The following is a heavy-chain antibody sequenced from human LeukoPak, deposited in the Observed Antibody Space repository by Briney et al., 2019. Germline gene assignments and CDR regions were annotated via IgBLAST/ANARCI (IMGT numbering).Heavy chain of an antibody. CDR1: GGSIGSHY. CDR2: IYDSGIT. J-gene: IGHJ2*01. V-gene: IGHV4-59*11. Sequence: PSETLSLTCTVSGGSIGSHYWSWIRQPPGKGLEWIGYIYDSGITNYNPSLKSRVTISVDTSKNQFSLKLSSVTAADTAVYYCARETRDWYFDLWGRGTLVTVSS. D-gene: IGHD2-2*01. CDR3: ARETRDWYFDL.